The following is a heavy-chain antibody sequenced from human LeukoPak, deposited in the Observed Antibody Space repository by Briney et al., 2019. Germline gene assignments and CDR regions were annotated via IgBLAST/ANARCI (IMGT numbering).Heavy chain of an antibody. V-gene: IGHV3-21*01. CDR2: ITSSSSYI. CDR3: ARTLSRDSGDPFDI. D-gene: IGHD1-26*01. CDR1: GFTFSSYT. J-gene: IGHJ3*02. Sequence: GGSLRLSCAASGFTFSSYTMNWVRQAPGKGLEWVSSITSSSSYIYYADSVKGRFTISRDNAKNSLYLQMNSLRAEDTAVYCCARTLSRDSGDPFDIWGQGTMVTVSS.